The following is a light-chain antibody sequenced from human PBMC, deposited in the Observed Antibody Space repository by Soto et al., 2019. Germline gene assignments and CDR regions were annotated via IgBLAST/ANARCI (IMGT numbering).Light chain of an antibody. CDR3: QSYHSSTPYV. V-gene: IGLV6-57*03. Sequence: NFMLTQPHSVSESPGKTVTISCTRSGGSIASGYVQWYQQRPGSAPTTVIYEDNQRPSGVPDRFSGSIDRSSNSASLTISGLKTEDQADYYCQSYHSSTPYVFGPGTKVTVL. CDR2: EDN. J-gene: IGLJ1*01. CDR1: GGSIASGY.